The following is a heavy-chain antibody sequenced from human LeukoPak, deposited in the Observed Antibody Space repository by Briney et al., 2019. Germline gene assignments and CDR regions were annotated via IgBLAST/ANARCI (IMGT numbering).Heavy chain of an antibody. CDR3: ARSPGEWEPMYYFDY. V-gene: IGHV3-21*01. D-gene: IGHD1-26*01. CDR1: GFTFSSYN. CDR2: ISSSSYI. Sequence: TGGSLRLSCAASGFTFSSYNMNWVRQAPGKGLEWVSSISSSSYIYYADSVKGRFTISRDNAKNSLYLQMNSLRAEDTAVYYCARSPGEWEPMYYFDYWGQGTLVTVSS. J-gene: IGHJ4*02.